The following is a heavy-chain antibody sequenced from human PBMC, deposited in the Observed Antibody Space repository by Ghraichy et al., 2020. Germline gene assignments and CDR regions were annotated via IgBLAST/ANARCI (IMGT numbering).Heavy chain of an antibody. V-gene: IGHV1-18*04. Sequence: ASVKVSCKASGYTFTSYGISWVRQAPGQGLEWMGWISAYNGNTNYAQKLQGRVTMTTDTSTNTAYMELRSLRSDDTAVYYCARDLYKYFISTSCHSNYWGQGTLVTVSS. J-gene: IGHJ4*02. D-gene: IGHD2-2*01. CDR1: GYTFTSYG. CDR2: ISAYNGNT. CDR3: ARDLYKYFISTSCHSNY.